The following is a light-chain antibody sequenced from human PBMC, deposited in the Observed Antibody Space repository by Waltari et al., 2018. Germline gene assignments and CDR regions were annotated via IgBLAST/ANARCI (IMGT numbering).Light chain of an antibody. Sequence: QSALIQPPSVSGSPGQSITISCTGTSSDVGGYNYVSWYQQHPGKAPNLMLSKVSNRPSGVSNRFSGSKSGNTASLTISGLQAEDEADYYCSSYTSTNTYVIFGGGTKLSVL. CDR2: KVS. CDR1: SSDVGGYNY. V-gene: IGLV2-14*01. CDR3: SSYTSTNTYVI. J-gene: IGLJ2*01.